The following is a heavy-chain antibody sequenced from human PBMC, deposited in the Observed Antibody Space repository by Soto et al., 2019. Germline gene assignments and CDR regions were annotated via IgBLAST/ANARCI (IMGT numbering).Heavy chain of an antibody. Sequence: SETLSLTCTVSGGSISSYYWSWIRQPPGKGLEWIGYIYYSGSTNYNPSLKSRVTISVDTSKNQFSLKLSSVTAADTAVYYCARAAGVVTAIRAFDIWGQGTMVTVSS. V-gene: IGHV4-59*01. D-gene: IGHD2-21*02. CDR1: GGSISSYY. CDR3: ARAAGVVTAIRAFDI. J-gene: IGHJ3*02. CDR2: IYYSGST.